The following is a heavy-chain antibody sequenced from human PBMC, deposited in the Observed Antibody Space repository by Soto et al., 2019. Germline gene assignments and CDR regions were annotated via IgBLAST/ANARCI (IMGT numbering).Heavy chain of an antibody. V-gene: IGHV1-69*06. CDR3: AIVSPYDFWSGYPRYYYYGMDV. CDR2: IIPIFGTA. Sequence: QVQLVQSGAEVKKPGSSVKVSCKASGGTFSSYAISWVRQAPGQGLEWMGGIIPIFGTANYAQKFQGRVTITADKSTSSAYMELSSLRSEDPAVYYCAIVSPYDFWSGYPRYYYYGMDVWGQGTTVTVSS. D-gene: IGHD3-3*01. CDR1: GGTFSSYA. J-gene: IGHJ6*02.